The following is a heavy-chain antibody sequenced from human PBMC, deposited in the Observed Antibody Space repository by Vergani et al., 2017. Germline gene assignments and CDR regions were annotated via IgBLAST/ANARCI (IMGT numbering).Heavy chain of an antibody. CDR1: GYTFTGYY. Sequence: QVQLVQSGAEVKKPGASVKVSCKASGYTFTGYYMHWVRQAPGQGLEWMGWINPNSGGTNYAQKLQGRVTMTTDTSTSTAYMELRSLRSDDTAVYYCARDPSLWFGEFAFDYWGQGTLVTVSS. D-gene: IGHD3-10*01. CDR2: INPNSGGT. J-gene: IGHJ4*02. CDR3: ARDPSLWFGEFAFDY. V-gene: IGHV1-2*02.